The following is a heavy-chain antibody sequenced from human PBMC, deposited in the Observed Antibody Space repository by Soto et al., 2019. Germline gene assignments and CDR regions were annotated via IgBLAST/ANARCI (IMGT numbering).Heavy chain of an antibody. CDR3: ARAARPNDAFDI. D-gene: IGHD6-6*01. J-gene: IGHJ3*02. CDR1: GFTFSSYS. CDR2: ISSSSSYI. V-gene: IGHV3-21*01. Sequence: GGSLRLSCAASGFTFSSYSMNWVRQAPGKGLEWVSSISSSSSYIYYADSVKGRFTISRDNAKNSLYLQMNSLRAEDTAVYYCARAARPNDAFDIWGQGTMVTVSS.